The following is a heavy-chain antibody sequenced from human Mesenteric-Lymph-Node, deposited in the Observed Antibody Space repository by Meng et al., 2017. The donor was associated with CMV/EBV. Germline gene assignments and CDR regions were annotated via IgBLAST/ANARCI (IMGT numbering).Heavy chain of an antibody. V-gene: IGHV3-30-3*01. CDR1: GFTFSSYA. Sequence: GESLKISCAASGFTFSSYAMHWVRQAPGKGLEWVAVISYDGSNKYYADSVKGRFTISRDNSKNTLYLQMNSLRAEDTAVYYCARGRSGSYYDYWGQGTLVTVSS. CDR2: ISYDGSNK. J-gene: IGHJ4*02. D-gene: IGHD1-26*01. CDR3: ARGRSGSYYDY.